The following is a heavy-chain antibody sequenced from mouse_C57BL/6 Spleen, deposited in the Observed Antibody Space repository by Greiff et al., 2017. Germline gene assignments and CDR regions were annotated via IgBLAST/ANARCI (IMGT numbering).Heavy chain of an antibody. V-gene: IGHV2-5*01. D-gene: IGHD1-1*01. Sequence: VQRVESGPGLVQPSQSLSITCTVSGFSLTSYGVHWVRQSPGKGLEWLGVIWRGGSTDYNAAFMSRLSITKDNSKSQVFFKMNSLQADDTAIYYCAKEGTTVVGYYFDYWGQGTTLTVSS. CDR3: AKEGTTVVGYYFDY. CDR2: IWRGGST. J-gene: IGHJ2*01. CDR1: GFSLTSYG.